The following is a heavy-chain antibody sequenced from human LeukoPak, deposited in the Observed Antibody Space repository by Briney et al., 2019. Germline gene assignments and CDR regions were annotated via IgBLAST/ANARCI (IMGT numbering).Heavy chain of an antibody. CDR1: GGSISSGSYY. CDR3: AGAVSFVGTRYFDWPIPSDWFDP. D-gene: IGHD3-9*01. V-gene: IGHV4-61*02. Sequence: PSQTLSLTCTVSGGSISSGSYYWSWIRQPAGKGLEWIGRIYTSGSTNYNPSLKSRVTISVDTSKNQFSLKLSSVTAADTAVYYCAGAVSFVGTRYFDWPIPSDWFDPWGQGTLVTVSS. J-gene: IGHJ5*02. CDR2: IYTSGST.